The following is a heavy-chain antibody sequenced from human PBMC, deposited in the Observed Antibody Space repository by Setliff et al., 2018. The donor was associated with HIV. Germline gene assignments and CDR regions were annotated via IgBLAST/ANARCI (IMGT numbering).Heavy chain of an antibody. J-gene: IGHJ4*01. Sequence: ASVKVSCKASGYTFTTYSLHWVRQAPGQSLEWMGWINVGNGDTKYSRELQGRIIITRDTSANTAYMELSSLRFDDTAVYSCARGALLAAFDFDHWGHGTLVTVSS. V-gene: IGHV1-3*01. CDR2: INVGNGDT. CDR3: ARGALLAAFDFDH. D-gene: IGHD3-10*01. CDR1: GYTFTTYS.